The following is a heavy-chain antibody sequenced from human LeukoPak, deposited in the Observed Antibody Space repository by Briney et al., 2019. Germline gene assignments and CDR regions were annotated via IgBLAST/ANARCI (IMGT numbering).Heavy chain of an antibody. CDR3: ARTHYYDSSGYGGY. CDR2: INSDGSST. V-gene: IGHV3-74*01. D-gene: IGHD3-22*01. Sequence: GGSLRLSCAASGFTFDDYGMSWVRQAPGKGLVWVSRINSDGSSTSYADSVKGRFTISRDNAKNTLYLQMNSLRAEDTAVYYCARTHYYDSSGYGGYWGQGTLVTVSS. J-gene: IGHJ4*02. CDR1: GFTFDDYG.